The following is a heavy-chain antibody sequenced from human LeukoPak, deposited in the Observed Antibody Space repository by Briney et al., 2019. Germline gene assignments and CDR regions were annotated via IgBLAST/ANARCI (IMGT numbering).Heavy chain of an antibody. V-gene: IGHV1-69*05. CDR2: IIPIFGTA. CDR1: GGTFSSYA. J-gene: IGHJ4*02. Sequence: SVKVSCKASGGTFSSYAISWVRQAPGQGLEWMGRIIPIFGTANYAQKFQGRVTITTDESTSTAYMELSSLRSEDTAVYYCARELEMAAIGIDYWGQGTLVTVSS. CDR3: ARELEMAAIGIDY. D-gene: IGHD5-24*01.